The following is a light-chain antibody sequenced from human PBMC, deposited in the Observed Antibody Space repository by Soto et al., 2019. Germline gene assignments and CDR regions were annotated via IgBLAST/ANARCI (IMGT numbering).Light chain of an antibody. J-gene: IGKJ3*01. CDR2: ATS. CDR1: QTISRDD. V-gene: IGKV3-20*01. Sequence: EIVLTQSPGTLSLSPGETATLSCRTSQTISRDDLAWYQQRPGQAPRLLVSATSRRATGIPDRFYGYGSGTDFTLTLSSLESEDFGVYYCYQYYTPPHTFGPGTRVDIK. CDR3: YQYYTPPHT.